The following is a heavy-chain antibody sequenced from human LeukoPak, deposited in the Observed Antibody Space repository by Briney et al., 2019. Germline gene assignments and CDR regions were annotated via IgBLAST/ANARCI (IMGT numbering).Heavy chain of an antibody. Sequence: ASVKVSCKASGYTFTGYYMHWVRQAPGQGLEWMGWINPNSGGTNYAQKFQGRVTITADESTSTAYMELSSLRSEDTAVYYCARDLTSGPFDPWGQGTLVTVSS. CDR3: ARDLTSGPFDP. D-gene: IGHD3-9*01. CDR1: GYTFTGYY. CDR2: INPNSGGT. J-gene: IGHJ5*02. V-gene: IGHV1-2*02.